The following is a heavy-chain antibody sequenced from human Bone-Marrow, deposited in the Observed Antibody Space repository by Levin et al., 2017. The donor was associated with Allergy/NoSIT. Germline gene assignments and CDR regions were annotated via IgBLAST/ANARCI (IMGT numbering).Heavy chain of an antibody. CDR1: GVPMSSAW. CDR2: IYHSGST. D-gene: IGHD6-25*01. CDR3: AKNAAYCMDV. Sequence: SETLSLTCAVSGVPMSSAWWSWVRQPPGKGLEWIGEIYHSGSTNYNPPLKSRVTISVDNSKYQFSLKLNSVTAADTAVYYCAKNAAYCMDVWGKGTTVTVSS. V-gene: IGHV4-4*02. J-gene: IGHJ6*03.